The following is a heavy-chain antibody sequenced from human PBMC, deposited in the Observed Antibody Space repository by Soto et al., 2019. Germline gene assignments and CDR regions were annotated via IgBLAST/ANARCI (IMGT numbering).Heavy chain of an antibody. CDR1: GFTFSSYG. D-gene: IGHD3-9*01. Sequence: QSGGSLRLSCAASGFTFSSYGMHWVRQAPGKGLEWVAVIWYDGSNKYYADSVKGRFTISRDNSKNTLYLQMNSLRAEDTAVYYCARIAAPSARYFDWLNYYYYGMDVWGQGTTVTVSS. CDR2: IWYDGSNK. CDR3: ARIAAPSARYFDWLNYYYYGMDV. J-gene: IGHJ6*02. V-gene: IGHV3-33*01.